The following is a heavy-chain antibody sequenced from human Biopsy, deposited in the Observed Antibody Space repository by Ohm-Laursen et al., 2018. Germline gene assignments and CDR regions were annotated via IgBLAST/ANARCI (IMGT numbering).Heavy chain of an antibody. CDR2: IVVGSGHT. CDR3: TATSTLYYYYYAMDV. Sequence: ASVKVSCKASGFTFSSSAVKWVRQARGQRLEWIGWIVVGSGHTDYAQKFQERVTITRDMSTSTAYMELTSLRSEDTAVYYCTATSTLYYYYYAMDVWDQGTTITVSS. CDR1: GFTFSSSA. V-gene: IGHV1-58*01. J-gene: IGHJ6*02.